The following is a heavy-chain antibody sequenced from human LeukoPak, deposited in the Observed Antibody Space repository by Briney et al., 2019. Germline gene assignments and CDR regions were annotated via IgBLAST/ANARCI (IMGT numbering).Heavy chain of an antibody. V-gene: IGHV3-48*01. J-gene: IGHJ4*02. CDR1: GFTFSSYS. CDR2: ISSFSGTI. Sequence: PGGSLRLSCAASGFTFSSYSMNWVRQAPGKGLEWVSYISSFSGTIYYADSVKGRFTISRDNAKNSLYLQMNSLRAEDTAVYYCARDHGGSYSYWGQGTQVTVSS. D-gene: IGHD1-26*01. CDR3: ARDHGGSYSY.